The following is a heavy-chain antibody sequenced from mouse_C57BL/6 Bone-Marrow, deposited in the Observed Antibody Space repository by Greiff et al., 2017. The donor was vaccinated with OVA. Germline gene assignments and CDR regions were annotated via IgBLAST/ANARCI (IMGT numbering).Heavy chain of an antibody. D-gene: IGHD1-1*01. V-gene: IGHV1-76*01. CDR3: ARSLYYYGSALAY. Sequence: VNLVESGAELVRPGASVKLSCKASGYTFTDYYINWVKQRPGQGLEWIARIYPGSGNTYYNEKFKGKATLTAEKSSSTAYMQLSSLTSEDSAVYFCARSLYYYGSALAYWGQGTTLTVSS. CDR2: IYPGSGNT. J-gene: IGHJ2*01. CDR1: GYTFTDYY.